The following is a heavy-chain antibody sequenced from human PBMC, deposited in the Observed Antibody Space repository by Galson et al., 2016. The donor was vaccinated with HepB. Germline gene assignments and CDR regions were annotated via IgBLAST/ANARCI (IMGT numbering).Heavy chain of an antibody. CDR2: IYSNGTT. Sequence: SLRLSCAASAFLITSNYMTWVRQAPGKGLTWVSVIYSNGTTHYASSVKGRFTVSRDHSKNTLYLQMNNRRPEDTAVYYCARDSGYGDFWRFDLWGQGALVSVSS. J-gene: IGHJ4*02. V-gene: IGHV3-66*01. D-gene: IGHD3-3*01. CDR1: AFLITSNY. CDR3: ARDSGYGDFWRFDL.